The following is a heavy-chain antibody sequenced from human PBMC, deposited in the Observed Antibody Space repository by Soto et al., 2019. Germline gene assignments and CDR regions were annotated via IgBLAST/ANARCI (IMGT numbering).Heavy chain of an antibody. CDR1: GGSFCGYY. D-gene: IGHD3-3*01. CDR3: ARAPPLYYDFWSGNYYYYMDV. CDR2: INHSGST. Sequence: PSETLSLTCAVYGGSFCGYYWSGIRQPPGKGLEWIGEINHSGSTNYNPSLKSRVTISVDTSKNQFSLKLSSVTAADTAVYYCARAPPLYYDFWSGNYYYYMDVWGKGTTVTVSS. V-gene: IGHV4-34*01. J-gene: IGHJ6*03.